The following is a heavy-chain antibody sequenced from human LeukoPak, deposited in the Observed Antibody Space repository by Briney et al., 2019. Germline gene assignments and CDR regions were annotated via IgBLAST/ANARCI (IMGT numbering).Heavy chain of an antibody. D-gene: IGHD4-11*01. CDR1: GYTFTSFG. CDR3: ATSDGTVTTFQY. CDR2: IYAYNTNT. Sequence: ASVTVSCKASGYTFTSFGISWVRQAPGQGLEWMGWIYAYNTNTKSAQRLQGRVTMTTDTSASTAYMELGSLRSDDTAVYYCATSDGTVTTFQYWGQGTLVTVSS. J-gene: IGHJ4*02. V-gene: IGHV1-18*01.